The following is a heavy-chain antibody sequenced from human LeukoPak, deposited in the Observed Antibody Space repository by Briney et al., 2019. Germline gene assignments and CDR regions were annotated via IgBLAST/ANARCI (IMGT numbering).Heavy chain of an antibody. V-gene: IGHV3-21*01. Sequence: GGSLRLSCAASGFTFSSYVMSWVRQAPGKGLEWVSSISSSSSYIYYADSVKGRFTISRDNAKNSLYLQMNSLRAKDTAVYYCARDRRSSGWYYFDYWGQGTLVTVSS. J-gene: IGHJ4*02. D-gene: IGHD6-19*01. CDR3: ARDRRSSGWYYFDY. CDR2: ISSSSSYI. CDR1: GFTFSSYV.